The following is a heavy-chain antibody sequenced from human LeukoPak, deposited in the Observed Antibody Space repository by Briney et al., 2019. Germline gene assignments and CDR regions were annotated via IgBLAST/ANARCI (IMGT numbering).Heavy chain of an antibody. D-gene: IGHD3-9*01. J-gene: IGHJ3*02. CDR3: ARELDPYYDILTGYGDAFDI. V-gene: IGHV1-69*04. CDR2: IIPILGTP. Sequence: SVKVSCKASGGTFSSYAISWVRQAPGQGLEWMGRIIPILGTPNYAQNFQGRVTITADRSTSTAYMELSSLRSEDTALYYCARELDPYYDILTGYGDAFDIWGQGTMVTVSS. CDR1: GGTFSSYA.